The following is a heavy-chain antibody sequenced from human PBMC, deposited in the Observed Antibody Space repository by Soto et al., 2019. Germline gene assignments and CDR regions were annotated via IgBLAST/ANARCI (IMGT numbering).Heavy chain of an antibody. CDR3: ASSNIAAAGFYYYGMDV. V-gene: IGHV4-59*01. D-gene: IGHD6-13*01. CDR2: IYYSGST. J-gene: IGHJ6*02. Sequence: SETLSLTCTVSGGSISTYHWTWIRQPPGKGLEWIGYIYYSGSTNYNPSLKSRVTISVDTSKNQFSLKLSSVTAADTAVYYCASSNIAAAGFYYYGMDVWGRGTTVTVSS. CDR1: GGSISTYH.